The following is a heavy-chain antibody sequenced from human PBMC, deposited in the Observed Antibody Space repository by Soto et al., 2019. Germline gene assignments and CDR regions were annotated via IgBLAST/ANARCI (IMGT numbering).Heavy chain of an antibody. CDR1: GFTLSDYY. CDR2: ISSSGSTI. D-gene: IGHD3-16*01. J-gene: IGHJ4*02. CDR3: ARDSRVFRAGGGVDY. Sequence: GGSLRLSCAASGFTLSDYYMSWIRQAPGKGLEWVSYISSSGSTIYYADSVEGRFTISRDNAKNSLYLQMNSLRAEDTAVYYCARDSRVFRAGGGVDYWGQGTLVTVSS. V-gene: IGHV3-11*01.